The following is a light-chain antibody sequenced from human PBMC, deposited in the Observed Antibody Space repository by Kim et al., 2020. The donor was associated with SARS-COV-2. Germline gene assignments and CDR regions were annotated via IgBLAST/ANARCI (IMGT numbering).Light chain of an antibody. V-gene: IGLV1-40*01. Sequence: RVTLPCTGRSSNSGAGSDVHWDQQLPGTAPKLLVSVNRNRPSGVPDRFSASKSGTSASLAVTGLQAEDEADYYCQSYDSSLSDWVFGGGTQLTVL. CDR2: VNR. CDR1: SSNSGAGSD. J-gene: IGLJ3*02. CDR3: QSYDSSLSDWV.